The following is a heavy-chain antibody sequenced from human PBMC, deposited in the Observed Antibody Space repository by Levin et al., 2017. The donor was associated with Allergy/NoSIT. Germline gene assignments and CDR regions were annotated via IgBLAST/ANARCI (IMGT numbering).Heavy chain of an antibody. CDR1: GFTFSSYS. D-gene: IGHD3-9*01. V-gene: IGHV3-48*02. CDR2: ISSGSVTI. CDR3: ASPYDILTGEEGFGRV. J-gene: IGHJ6*02. Sequence: GESLKISCAASGFTFSSYSMNWVRQAPGKGLEWVSYISSGSVTIYYADSVKGRFTISRDNAKNSLFLQMNSLRDEDTAVYYCASPYDILTGEEGFGRVWGQGTTVTVSS.